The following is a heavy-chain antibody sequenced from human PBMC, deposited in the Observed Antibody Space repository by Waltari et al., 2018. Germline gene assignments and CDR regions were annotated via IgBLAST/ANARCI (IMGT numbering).Heavy chain of an antibody. D-gene: IGHD2-2*01. V-gene: IGHV3-72*01. CDR2: IRNKANGHTT. CDR3: ARGERGHSCSCTDPFDY. J-gene: IGHJ4*02. Sequence: EVQLVESGGGLVQPGGSLRLSCAASGFTFSDHYMDWVRQAPGKGLEWIARIRNKANGHTTEYAASVKGRFIISRDDSKNALYLQMNTLRNEDTAVYYCARGERGHSCSCTDPFDYWGRGTLVTVSS. CDR1: GFTFSDHY.